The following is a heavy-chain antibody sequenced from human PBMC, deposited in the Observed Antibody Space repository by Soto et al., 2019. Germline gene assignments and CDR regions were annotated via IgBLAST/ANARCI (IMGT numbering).Heavy chain of an antibody. CDR1: GFTFTTYG. CDR2: ISGSGGST. D-gene: IGHD6-6*01. J-gene: IGHJ4*02. CDR3: AKNWDTTFSSSSH. Sequence: PGGFLRLSCAASGFTFTTYGRTWVRQAPGKGLEWVSAISGSGGSTYYADSVKGRFTISRDNSKNTLFLQMNSLRAEDTAVYYCAKNWDTTFSSSSHWGQGTLVTVSS. V-gene: IGHV3-23*01.